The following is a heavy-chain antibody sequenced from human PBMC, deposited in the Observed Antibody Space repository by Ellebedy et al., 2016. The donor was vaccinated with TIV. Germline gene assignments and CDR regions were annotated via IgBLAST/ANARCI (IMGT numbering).Heavy chain of an antibody. CDR2: VSNSGST. CDR1: GGSVTTGSHY. CDR3: ARVRYDWDAFDI. V-gene: IGHV4-61*01. J-gene: IGHJ3*02. D-gene: IGHD5-12*01. Sequence: MPSETLSLTCTVSGGSVTTGSHYWSWIRQSPGQGLEWIGYVSNSGSTIYNPSLKSRVTIAVDASKIQVSLRRSFVTTADTAVYYCARVRYDWDAFDIWGQGTMVTVSS.